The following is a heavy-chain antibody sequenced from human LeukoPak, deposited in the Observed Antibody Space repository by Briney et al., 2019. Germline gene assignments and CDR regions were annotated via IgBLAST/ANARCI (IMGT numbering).Heavy chain of an antibody. Sequence: SETLSLTCTVSGGSISSGGYYCSWIRQHPGKGLEWIGYIYYSGSTYYNPSLKSRVTISVDTSKNQFSLKLSSVTAADTAVYYCARDPRWDTAMVTGPDDRYFDLWGRGTLVTVSS. J-gene: IGHJ2*01. V-gene: IGHV4-31*03. CDR3: ARDPRWDTAMVTGPDDRYFDL. CDR2: IYYSGST. CDR1: GGSISSGGYY. D-gene: IGHD5-18*01.